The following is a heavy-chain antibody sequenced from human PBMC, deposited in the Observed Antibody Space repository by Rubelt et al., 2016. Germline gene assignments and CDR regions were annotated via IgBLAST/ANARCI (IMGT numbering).Heavy chain of an antibody. V-gene: IGHV3-74*02. CDR3: ARGLLGYSYGNFDY. J-gene: IGHJ4*02. D-gene: IGHD5-18*01. CDR1: GFTFSSYW. Sequence: EVQLVESGGGLVQPGGSLRLSCAASGFTFSSYWMHWVRQAPGKGLVWVSRINSHGSSTVYADSVKGRFTISRANSKTTLYLQMNILRAEDTAVYYGARGLLGYSYGNFDYWGQGTLVTVSS. CDR2: INSHGSST.